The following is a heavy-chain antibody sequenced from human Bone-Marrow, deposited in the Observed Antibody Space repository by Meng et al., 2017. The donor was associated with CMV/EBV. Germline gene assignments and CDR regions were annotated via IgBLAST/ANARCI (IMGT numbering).Heavy chain of an antibody. V-gene: IGHV1-2*02. CDR1: GYTFTGYY. CDR2: INPNSGGT. J-gene: IGHJ6*02. CDR3: ATCPPKQWLGTYYYYYGMDV. D-gene: IGHD6-19*01. Sequence: ASVKVSCKASGYTFTGYYMHWVRQAPGQGLEWMGWINPNSGGTNYAQKFQGRVTMTRDTSISTAYMELSRLRSDDTAVYYCATCPPKQWLGTYYYYYGMDVWVQGTTVTVSS.